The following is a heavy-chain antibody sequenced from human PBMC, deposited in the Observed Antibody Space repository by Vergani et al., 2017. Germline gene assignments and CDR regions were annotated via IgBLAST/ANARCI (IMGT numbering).Heavy chain of an antibody. V-gene: IGHV3-15*01. CDR2: IKSKTDGGTT. J-gene: IGHJ4*02. CDR1: GFTFSNAW. CDR3: TTGEGRVLHDY. D-gene: IGHD3-10*01. Sequence: EVQLVESGGGLVQPGGSLRLSCAASGFTFSNAWMSWVRQAPGKGLEWVGRIKSKTDGGTTDYAAPVKGRFTISRDDSKNTLYLQMNSRKTEDTAVYYCTTGEGRVLHDYWGQGTLVTVSS.